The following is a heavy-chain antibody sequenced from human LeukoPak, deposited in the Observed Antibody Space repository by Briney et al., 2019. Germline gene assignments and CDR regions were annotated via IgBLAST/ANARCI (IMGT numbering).Heavy chain of an antibody. V-gene: IGHV4-61*02. D-gene: IGHD2-15*01. CDR3: ARQVVAAATTFDY. J-gene: IGHJ4*02. Sequence: PSETLSLTCTVSGGSISSGSYYWTWIWQPAGKGLEWIGRIYASGSTNYNPSLKSRVTISVDTSKNQFSLKVRSVTAADTALYYCARQVVAAATTFDYWGQGTLVSVSS. CDR2: IYASGST. CDR1: GGSISSGSYY.